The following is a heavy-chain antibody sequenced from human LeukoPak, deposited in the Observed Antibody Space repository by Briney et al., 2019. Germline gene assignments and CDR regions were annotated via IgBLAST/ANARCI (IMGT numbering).Heavy chain of an antibody. Sequence: PGGSLRLSCAASGFTFSSNWMHWVRQAPGKGLVWVSRINNDGSSTSYADSVKGRFTISRDNAKDTLFLQMNSLRAEDTAVYYCVKYSSGWTWGQGTLITVSS. CDR3: VKYSSGWT. J-gene: IGHJ5*02. D-gene: IGHD6-19*01. CDR1: GFTFSSNW. V-gene: IGHV3-74*01. CDR2: INNDGSST.